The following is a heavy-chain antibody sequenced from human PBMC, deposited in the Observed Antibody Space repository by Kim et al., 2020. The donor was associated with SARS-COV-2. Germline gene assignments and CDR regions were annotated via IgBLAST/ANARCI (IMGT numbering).Heavy chain of an antibody. V-gene: IGHV3-30*18. CDR3: AKDLVVAVIYYYYGMDV. D-gene: IGHD2-15*01. CDR2: ISYDGSNK. Sequence: GGSLRLSCAASGFTFSSYDMHWVRQAPGKGLEWVAVISYDGSNKYYADSVKGRFTISRDNSKNTLYLQMNSLRAEDTAVYYCAKDLVVAVIYYYYGMDVWGQGTTVTVSS. CDR1: GFTFSSYD. J-gene: IGHJ6*02.